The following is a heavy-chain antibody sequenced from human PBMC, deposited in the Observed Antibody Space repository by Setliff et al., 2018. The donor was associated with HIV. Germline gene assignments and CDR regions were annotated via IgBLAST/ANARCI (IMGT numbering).Heavy chain of an antibody. CDR1: GGSISGYY. CDR3: VRGFCSSTTCYEDYYYMDV. CDR2: IFYTGNT. V-gene: IGHV4-59*01. J-gene: IGHJ6*03. Sequence: SETLSLTCTVSGGSISGYYWSWIRQPPGKGLEWIGTIFYTGNTNYNPSLKSRVTLSGGMSENQLCLRLTSVTAADTAVYYCVRGFCSSTTCYEDYYYMDVWGKGSTVTVSS. D-gene: IGHD2-2*01.